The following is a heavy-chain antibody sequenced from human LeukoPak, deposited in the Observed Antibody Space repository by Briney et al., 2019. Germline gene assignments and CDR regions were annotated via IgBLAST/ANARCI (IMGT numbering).Heavy chain of an antibody. J-gene: IGHJ3*02. D-gene: IGHD2-15*01. CDR2: IRYDGSNK. CDR1: GFTFSSYG. V-gene: IGHV3-30*02. Sequence: GGSLRLSCAASGFTFSSYGMHWVRQAPGKGLEWVAFIRYDGSNKYYADSVKGRFTISRDNSKNTLYLQMNSLRAEDTAVYYCASNIVVVVAANDAFDIWGQGTMVIVSS. CDR3: ASNIVVVVAANDAFDI.